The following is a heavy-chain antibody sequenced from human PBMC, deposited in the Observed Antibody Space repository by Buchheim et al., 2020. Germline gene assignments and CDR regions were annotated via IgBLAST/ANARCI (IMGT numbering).Heavy chain of an antibody. J-gene: IGHJ6*02. V-gene: IGHV3-30*18. CDR3: AKGLGYCSSTSCQRQYYYYYGMDV. CDR2: ISYDGSNK. Sequence: QVQLVESGGGVVQPGRSLRLSCAASGFTFSSYGMHWVRQAPGKGLEWVAVISYDGSNKYYADSVKGRFTISRDNSKNTLYLQMNSRRAEDTAVYYCAKGLGYCSSTSCQRQYYYYYGMDVWGQGTT. D-gene: IGHD2-2*01. CDR1: GFTFSSYG.